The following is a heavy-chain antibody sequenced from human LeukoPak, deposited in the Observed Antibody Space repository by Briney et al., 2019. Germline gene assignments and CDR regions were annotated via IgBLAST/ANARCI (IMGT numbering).Heavy chain of an antibody. CDR1: GYSISSGYY. V-gene: IGHV4-38-2*01. D-gene: IGHD2-2*02. J-gene: IGHJ3*02. Sequence: SETLSLTCAVSGYSISSGYYWGWIRQPPGKGLEWIGSIYHSGSTYYNPSLKSRGTISVDTSKNQFSLKLSSVTAADTAVYYCARRGYCSSTSCYNDPENAFDIWGQGTMVTVSS. CDR3: ARRGYCSSTSCYNDPENAFDI. CDR2: IYHSGST.